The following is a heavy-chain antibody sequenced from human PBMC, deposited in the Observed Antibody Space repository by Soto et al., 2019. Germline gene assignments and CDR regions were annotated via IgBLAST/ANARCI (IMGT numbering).Heavy chain of an antibody. CDR3: ARIQVDKYMVYWSDP. J-gene: IGHJ5*02. D-gene: IGHD3-10*01. Sequence: SETLSLTCSVSGDSVSSGYYYWSWIRQPPGKGLEWIGHVYFSGSTNYIPSLKSRLTMSVDTAKKQFSLKLNSVTTADTAVYYCARIQVDKYMVYWSDPGGQGTKVNV. CDR2: VYFSGST. V-gene: IGHV4-61*01. CDR1: GDSVSSGYYY.